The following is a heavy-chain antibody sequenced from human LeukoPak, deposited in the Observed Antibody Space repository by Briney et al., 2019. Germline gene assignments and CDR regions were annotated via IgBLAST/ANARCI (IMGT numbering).Heavy chain of an antibody. CDR3: ARHLWQWLVMSEPFDY. D-gene: IGHD6-19*01. Sequence: SETLSLTCTVSGGSISSSSYYWGWIRQPPGKGLEWIGSIYYSGSTYYNPSLKSRVTISVDTSKNQFSLKLSSVTAADTAVYYCARHLWQWLVMSEPFDYWGQGTLVTVSS. J-gene: IGHJ4*02. CDR1: GGSISSSSYY. V-gene: IGHV4-39*01. CDR2: IYYSGST.